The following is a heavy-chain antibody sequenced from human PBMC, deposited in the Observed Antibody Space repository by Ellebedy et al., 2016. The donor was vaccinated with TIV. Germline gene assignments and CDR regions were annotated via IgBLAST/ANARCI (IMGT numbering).Heavy chain of an antibody. CDR2: IHFDGST. Sequence: GSLRLXCTVSGGSISSLTYFWGWVRQSPGKGLEWIGSIHFDGSTSYNPSLKSRVTMSVDTSKSQFSLRVSPVTAADTAVYYCARGGEGVAEFGVWGNGTAVTVSS. J-gene: IGHJ6*03. V-gene: IGHV4-39*07. CDR1: GGSISSLTYF. D-gene: IGHD3-16*01. CDR3: ARGGEGVAEFGV.